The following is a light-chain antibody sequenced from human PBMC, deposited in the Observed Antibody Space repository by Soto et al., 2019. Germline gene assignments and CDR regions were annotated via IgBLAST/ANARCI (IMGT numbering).Light chain of an antibody. CDR2: GAS. CDR1: QSVSSSY. J-gene: IGKJ2*01. V-gene: IGKV3-20*01. Sequence: EIVLTQSPGTLSLSPGERATLSCRASQSVSSSYLAWYQQKPGQAPRLPIYGASSMATGIPDRFSGSGSGTYFTLTISSLEPEDFAVYYCQQYGSSPYTFGQGTKLEIK. CDR3: QQYGSSPYT.